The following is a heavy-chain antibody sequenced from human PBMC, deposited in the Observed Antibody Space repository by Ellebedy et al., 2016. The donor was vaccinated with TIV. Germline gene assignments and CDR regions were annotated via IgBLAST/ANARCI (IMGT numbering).Heavy chain of an antibody. J-gene: IGHJ4*02. Sequence: GESLKISCAASGFNFEDYAMHWVRQAPGKGLQWVSLIRGDGGSTYFADSVKGRFTISRDNAKNTLYLQMSTLRAEDTAVYYCAREMSTAVAGNDYWGQGTLVTVSS. CDR3: AREMSTAVAGNDY. D-gene: IGHD6-19*01. CDR2: IRGDGGST. V-gene: IGHV3-43*02. CDR1: GFNFEDYA.